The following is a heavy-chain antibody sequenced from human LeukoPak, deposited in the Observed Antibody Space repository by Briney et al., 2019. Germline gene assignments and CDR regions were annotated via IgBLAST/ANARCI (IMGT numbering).Heavy chain of an antibody. J-gene: IGHJ4*02. CDR2: ISYDGSNK. CDR1: GFTFSSYA. V-gene: IGHV3-30-3*01. Sequence: QSGRSPRLSCAASGFTFSSYAMHWVRQAPGKGLEWVAVISYDGSNKYYADSVKGRFTISRDNSKNTLYLQMNSLRAEDTAVYYCARVQRAWARHGTRYWGQGTLVTVSS. D-gene: IGHD1-1*01. CDR3: ARVQRAWARHGTRY.